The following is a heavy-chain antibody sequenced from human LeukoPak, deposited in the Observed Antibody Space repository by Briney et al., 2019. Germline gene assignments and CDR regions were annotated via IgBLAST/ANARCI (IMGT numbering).Heavy chain of an antibody. V-gene: IGHV3-23*01. CDR3: ARPYSSSWFFDS. D-gene: IGHD6-13*01. CDR2: ISGSGGST. CDR1: GFTFSSYA. Sequence: AGGSLRLSCAASGFTFSSYAMSWVRQAPGKGLEWVSAISGSGGSTYYADSVKGRFTISRGNAKNSLYLQMNSLRAEDTAVYYCARPYSSSWFFDSWGQGTLVTVSS. J-gene: IGHJ4*02.